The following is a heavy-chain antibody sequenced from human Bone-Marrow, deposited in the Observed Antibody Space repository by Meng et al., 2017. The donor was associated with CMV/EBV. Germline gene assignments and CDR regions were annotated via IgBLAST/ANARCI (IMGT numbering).Heavy chain of an antibody. D-gene: IGHD2-2*01. Sequence: GESLKISCAASGFTFSSYSMNWVRQAPGKGLEWVSSISSSSSYIYYADSVKGRLTISRDNAKNSLYLQMNSLRAEDTAVYYCARALPHQLLNYYGMDVWGQGTTVTVSS. J-gene: IGHJ6*02. V-gene: IGHV3-21*01. CDR3: ARALPHQLLNYYGMDV. CDR1: GFTFSSYS. CDR2: ISSSSSYI.